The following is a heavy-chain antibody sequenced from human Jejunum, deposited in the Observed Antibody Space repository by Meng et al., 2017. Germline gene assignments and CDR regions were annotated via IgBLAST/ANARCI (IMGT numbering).Heavy chain of an antibody. CDR2: IYYSGDT. J-gene: IGHJ4*02. CDR1: GGSIRGSSYY. CDR3: ARMNTLPTVLFDN. Sequence: SETLSLTCTVSGGSIRGSSYYWGWIRQPPGKGLEWIGSIYYSGDTYDNPSLKSRVTISVDTSKNQFSLKLSSVTAADTAVYYCARMNTLPTVLFDNWGQGTLVTVSS. V-gene: IGHV4-39*07. D-gene: IGHD4-17*01.